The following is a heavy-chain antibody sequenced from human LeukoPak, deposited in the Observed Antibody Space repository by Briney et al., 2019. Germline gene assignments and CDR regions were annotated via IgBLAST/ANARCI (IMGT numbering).Heavy chain of an antibody. V-gene: IGHV4-39*01. CDR3: ARSVVAATGWFDP. D-gene: IGHD2-15*01. J-gene: IGHJ5*02. Sequence: PSETLSLTCTVSGGSIRSSYYYWGWIRQPPGKGLEWIGSIYDSGSTYYNPSLKSRVTISVDTSKNQFSLKLSSVTAADTAVYYCARSVVAATGWFDPWGQGTLVTVSS. CDR1: GGSIRSSYYY. CDR2: IYDSGST.